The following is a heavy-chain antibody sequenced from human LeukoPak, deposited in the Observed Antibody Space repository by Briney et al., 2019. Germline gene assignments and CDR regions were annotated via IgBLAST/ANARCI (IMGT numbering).Heavy chain of an antibody. CDR3: AKGPRAYSSSPTYYFDY. D-gene: IGHD6-6*01. V-gene: IGHV3-30*02. CDR1: GFTFSSYS. CDR2: IRYDGSNK. Sequence: PGGSLRLSCAASGFTFSSYSMHWVRQAPGKGLEWVAFIRYDGSNKYYADSVKGRFTISRDNSKNTLYLQMNSLRAEDTAVYYCAKGPRAYSSSPTYYFDYWGQGTLVTVSS. J-gene: IGHJ4*02.